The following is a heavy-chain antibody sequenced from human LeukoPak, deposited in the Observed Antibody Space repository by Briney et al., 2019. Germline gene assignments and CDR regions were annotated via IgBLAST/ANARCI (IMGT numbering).Heavy chain of an antibody. Sequence: SETLSLTCTVSGGSISSYYWSWIRQPAGKGLEWIGEINHSGSTNYNPSLKSRVTISVDTSKNQFSLKLSSVTAADTAVYYCARQKSPYDYVWGSYRATLHEPYNWFDPWGQGTLVTVSS. J-gene: IGHJ5*02. CDR3: ARQKSPYDYVWGSYRATLHEPYNWFDP. CDR1: GGSISSYY. D-gene: IGHD3-16*02. V-gene: IGHV4-34*01. CDR2: INHSGST.